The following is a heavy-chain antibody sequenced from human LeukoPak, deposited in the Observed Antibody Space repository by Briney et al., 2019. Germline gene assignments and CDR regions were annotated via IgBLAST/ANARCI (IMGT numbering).Heavy chain of an antibody. J-gene: IGHJ4*02. D-gene: IGHD6-19*01. CDR1: GASITNYY. CDR2: MYTSGST. CDR3: AREITSGLYLLDY. V-gene: IGHV4-4*07. Sequence: SQTLSLTCTVSGASITNYYWNWIRQPAGKGLEWIGRMYTSGSTNYNPSLKSRVTMSLDTSKNQFSLKLSSVTAADTAVYYCAREITSGLYLLDYWGQGTLVTVSS.